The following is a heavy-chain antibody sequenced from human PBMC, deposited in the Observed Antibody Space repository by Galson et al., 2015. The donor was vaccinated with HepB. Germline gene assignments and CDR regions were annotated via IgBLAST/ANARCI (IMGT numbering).Heavy chain of an antibody. CDR2: LSYDENNK. Sequence: SLRLSCAASGVGVRGSAIHCAGQAPGKDLGGVSMLSYDENNKYPSDTVGARFTVSRDNSKNTVYLQMNSLRPEDTAIYYCARPGDYYSSGFYEPYLAHWGQGTLVSVSS. CDR3: ARPGDYYSSGFYEPYLAH. J-gene: IGHJ4*02. D-gene: IGHD3-22*01. CDR1: GVGVRGSA. V-gene: IGHV3-30-3*01.